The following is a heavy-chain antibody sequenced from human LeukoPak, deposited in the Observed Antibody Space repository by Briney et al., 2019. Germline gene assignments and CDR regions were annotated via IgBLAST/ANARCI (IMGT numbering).Heavy chain of an antibody. J-gene: IGHJ5*02. V-gene: IGHV1-18*01. CDR2: ISVYYGDT. Sequence: GASVTVSCKPTVYTFTHYVISWVRQAPGQGGAWVGWISVYYGDTKYAHKFQDRVTMTTETSTKTDDVERSGLRAEGRAGYYCRRASVAVRPGWFDPWGQGTLVTVSS. CDR3: RRASVAVRPGWFDP. CDR1: VYTFTHYV. D-gene: IGHD6-19*01.